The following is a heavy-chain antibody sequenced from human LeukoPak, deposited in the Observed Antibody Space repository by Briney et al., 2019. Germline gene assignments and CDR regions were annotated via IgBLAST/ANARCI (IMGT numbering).Heavy chain of an antibody. CDR1: GFTFSSYS. Sequence: SGGSLRLSCAASGFTFSSYSMNWVRQAPGKGLEWVSYISSSGSTIYYADSVKGRFTISRDNAKNSLYLQMNSLRAEDTAVYYCARGFTSGSSNLDFWGQGTLVTVSS. CDR3: ARGFTSGSSNLDF. D-gene: IGHD1-26*01. J-gene: IGHJ4*02. V-gene: IGHV3-48*04. CDR2: ISSSGSTI.